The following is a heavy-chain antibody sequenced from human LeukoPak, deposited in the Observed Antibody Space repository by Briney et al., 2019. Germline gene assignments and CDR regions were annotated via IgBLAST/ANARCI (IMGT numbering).Heavy chain of an antibody. CDR3: ARDTYRYYYDSSGYWEPVY. Sequence: GGSLRLSCAASGFTFSSYSMNWVRQAPGKGLEWVSSISSSSSYIYYADSVRGRFTISRDNAKNSLYLQMNSLRAEDTALYYCARDTYRYYYDSSGYWEPVYWGQGTLVTVSS. J-gene: IGHJ4*02. CDR1: GFTFSSYS. D-gene: IGHD3-22*01. CDR2: ISSSSSYI. V-gene: IGHV3-21*01.